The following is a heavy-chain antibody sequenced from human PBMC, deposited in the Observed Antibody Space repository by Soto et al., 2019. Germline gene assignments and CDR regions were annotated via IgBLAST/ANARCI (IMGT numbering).Heavy chain of an antibody. V-gene: IGHV3-21*01. CDR2: ISSSSSYI. Sequence: EVQLVESGGGLVQPGGSLRLSCAASGFTFNSYNMNWVRQAPGKGLEWVSSISSSSSYIYYADSVKGRFTISRDNAKNSLYLQMNSLRAEDTAVYYCARGRYSYVWSYWGQGTLVTVSS. J-gene: IGHJ4*02. CDR3: ARGRYSYVWSY. D-gene: IGHD5-18*01. CDR1: GFTFNSYN.